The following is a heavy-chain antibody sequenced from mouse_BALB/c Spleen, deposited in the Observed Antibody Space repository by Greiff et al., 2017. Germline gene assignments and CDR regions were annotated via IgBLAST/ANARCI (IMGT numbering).Heavy chain of an antibody. D-gene: IGHD1-2*01. Sequence: VKLMESGPGLVAPSQSLSITCTVSGFSLTSYGVHWVRQPPGKGLEWLGVIWAGGSTNYNSALMSRLSISKDNSKSQVFLKMNSLQTDDTAMYYCATRGTTATDWFAYWGQGTLVTVSA. CDR1: GFSLTSYG. CDR3: ATRGTTATDWFAY. V-gene: IGHV2-9*02. CDR2: IWAGGST. J-gene: IGHJ3*01.